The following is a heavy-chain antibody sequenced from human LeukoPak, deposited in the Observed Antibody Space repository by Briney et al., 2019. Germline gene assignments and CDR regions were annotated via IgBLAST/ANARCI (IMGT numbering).Heavy chain of an antibody. Sequence: SETLSLTCTVSGGSISSSSYYWGWSRQPPGKGLEWIGSIYYSGSTYYNPSLKSRVTISVDTSKNQFSLKLSSVTAADTAVYYCARNRKDYGGPFDYWGQGTLVTVSS. V-gene: IGHV4-39*07. CDR2: IYYSGST. D-gene: IGHD4-23*01. CDR1: GGSISSSSYY. J-gene: IGHJ4*02. CDR3: ARNRKDYGGPFDY.